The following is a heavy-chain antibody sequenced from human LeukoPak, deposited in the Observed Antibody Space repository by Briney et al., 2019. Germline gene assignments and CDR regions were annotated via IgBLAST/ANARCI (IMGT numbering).Heavy chain of an antibody. J-gene: IGHJ4*02. CDR2: IIPILDIT. Sequence: SVKVSCKASGGTFSSHAMSWVRQAPGQGLEWMGGIIPILDITNYAQKFQGRVTMTRNTSISTAYMELSSLRSEDTAVYYCARRYKGYCSGGSCYLPDYWGQGTLVTVSS. CDR1: GGTFSSHA. D-gene: IGHD2-15*01. CDR3: ARRYKGYCSGGSCYLPDY. V-gene: IGHV1-69*10.